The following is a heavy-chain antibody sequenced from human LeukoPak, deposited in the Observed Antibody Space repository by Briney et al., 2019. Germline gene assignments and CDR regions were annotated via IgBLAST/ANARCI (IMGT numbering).Heavy chain of an antibody. J-gene: IGHJ4*02. CDR1: GFTFSSYA. V-gene: IGHV3-30-3*01. D-gene: IGHD6-13*01. CDR2: ISYDGSNK. CDR3: AKPKYSSSWLFDY. Sequence: GGSLRLSCAASGFTFSSYAMHWVRQAPGKGLEWVAVISYDGSNKYYADSVKGRFTISRDNSKNTLYLQMNSLRAEDTAVYYCAKPKYSSSWLFDYWGQGALVTVSS.